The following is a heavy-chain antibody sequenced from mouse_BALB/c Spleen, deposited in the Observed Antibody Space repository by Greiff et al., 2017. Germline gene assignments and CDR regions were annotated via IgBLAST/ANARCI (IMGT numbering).Heavy chain of an antibody. CDR2: IWAGGST. V-gene: IGHV2-9*02. J-gene: IGHJ3*01. CDR3: ARVRIYDGYSSWFAY. D-gene: IGHD2-3*01. Sequence: QVQLKQSGPGLVAPSQSLSITCTVSGFSLTSYGVHWVRQPPGKGLEWLGVIWAGGSTNYNSALMSRLSISKDNSKSQVFLKTNSLQTDDTAMYYCARVRIYDGYSSWFAYWGQGTLVTVSA. CDR1: GFSLTSYG.